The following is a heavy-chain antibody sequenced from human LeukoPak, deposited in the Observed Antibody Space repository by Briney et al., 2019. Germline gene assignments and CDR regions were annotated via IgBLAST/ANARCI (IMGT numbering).Heavy chain of an antibody. V-gene: IGHV3-23*01. CDR3: AKDLTLYYYSPFDY. J-gene: IGHJ4*02. Sequence: GGSLRLSCAASGFTFSSYGMSWVRQAPGKGLEWVSAISGSGGSTYYADSVKGRFTISRDNSKNTLYLQMNSLRAEDTAVYYCAKDLTLYYYSPFDYWGQGTLVTVSS. D-gene: IGHD3-10*01. CDR2: ISGSGGST. CDR1: GFTFSSYG.